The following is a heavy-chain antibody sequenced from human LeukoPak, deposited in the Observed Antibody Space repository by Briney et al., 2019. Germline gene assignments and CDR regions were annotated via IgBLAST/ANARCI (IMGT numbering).Heavy chain of an antibody. Sequence: EASVKVSCKASGGTFSSYAISWVRQAPGQGLEWMGGIIPIFGTANYAQKFQGRVTITTDESTSTAYMELSSLRSEDTAVYYCARDHSSHYYDSSGLLGYWGQGTLVTVSS. D-gene: IGHD3-22*01. J-gene: IGHJ4*02. CDR1: GGTFSSYA. CDR2: IIPIFGTA. V-gene: IGHV1-69*05. CDR3: ARDHSSHYYDSSGLLGY.